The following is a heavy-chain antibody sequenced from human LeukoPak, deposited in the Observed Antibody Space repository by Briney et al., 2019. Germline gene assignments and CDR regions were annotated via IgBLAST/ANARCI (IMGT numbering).Heavy chain of an antibody. CDR3: ARTLYGDYMQIDY. J-gene: IGHJ4*02. V-gene: IGHV4-59*01. Sequence: PSETLSLTCTVSGGSISSYYWSWLRQPPGKGLEWIGYIYYSGSTNYNPSLKSRVTISVDTSKNQFSLKLSSVTAADTAVYYCARTLYGDYMQIDYWGQGTLVTVSS. CDR1: GGSISSYY. D-gene: IGHD4-17*01. CDR2: IYYSGST.